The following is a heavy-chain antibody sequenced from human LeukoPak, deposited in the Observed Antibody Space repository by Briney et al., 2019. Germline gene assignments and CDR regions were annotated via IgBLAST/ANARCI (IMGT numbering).Heavy chain of an antibody. V-gene: IGHV4-59*02. CDR2: VLYSGGT. Sequence: PETLSLTCSVSGVSVSTYYWSWIRQPPGKGLEWIAYVLYSGGTNYIPSLKSRVTISLDTSKNQFSLKLSSVTAADTAVYFCARGERPGLDYWGQGTLVTVSS. J-gene: IGHJ4*02. D-gene: IGHD2-2*01. CDR3: ARGERPGLDY. CDR1: GVSVSTYY.